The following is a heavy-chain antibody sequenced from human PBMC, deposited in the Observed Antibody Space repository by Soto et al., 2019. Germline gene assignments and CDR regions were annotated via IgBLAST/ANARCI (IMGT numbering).Heavy chain of an antibody. J-gene: IGHJ3*02. V-gene: IGHV3-30-3*01. D-gene: IGHD2-15*01. CDR1: GFTFSSYA. CDR2: ISYDGTNK. CDR3: ARGYGGNAASFDI. Sequence: QVQLVESGGGVVQPGRSLRLSCAASGFTFSSYAVHWVRQAPGKGLEWVAVISYDGTNKYYADSVKGRFTISRDNSKNTLYLQMNSLRPEETAVYYCARGYGGNAASFDIWGQGTMVTVSS.